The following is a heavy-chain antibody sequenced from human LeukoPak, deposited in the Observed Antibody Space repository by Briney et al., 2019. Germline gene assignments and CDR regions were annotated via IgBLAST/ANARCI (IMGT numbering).Heavy chain of an antibody. Sequence: SETLSLTCTVSGGSVSSYYWSWIRQPAGKGLEWIGRIYTSGSTNYNPSLKSRVTMSVDTSKNQFSLKLSSVTAADTAVYYCARNIPVSPKQAFDIWGQGTMVTVSS. J-gene: IGHJ3*02. V-gene: IGHV4-4*07. CDR2: IYTSGST. D-gene: IGHD2-21*01. CDR1: GGSVSSYY. CDR3: ARNIPVSPKQAFDI.